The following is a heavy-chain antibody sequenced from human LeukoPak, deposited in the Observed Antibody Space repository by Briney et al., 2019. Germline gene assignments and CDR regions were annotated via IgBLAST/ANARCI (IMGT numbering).Heavy chain of an antibody. CDR3: ARVRLADERVWAY. Sequence: ASVKVSCKASGYTFSDFYIHWVRQAPGQGFEYVGWITPKSGDTYSPQRFQGRVTMTRDASISTAYMELSSLRSDDTAVYFCARVRLADERVWAYWGQGTLVTVSS. V-gene: IGHV1-2*02. J-gene: IGHJ4*02. D-gene: IGHD3-3*02. CDR2: ITPKSGDT. CDR1: GYTFSDFY.